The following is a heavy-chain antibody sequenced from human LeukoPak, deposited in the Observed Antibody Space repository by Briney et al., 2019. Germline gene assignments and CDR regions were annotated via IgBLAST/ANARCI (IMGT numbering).Heavy chain of an antibody. D-gene: IGHD3-10*01. CDR2: ISSDGSNK. V-gene: IGHV3-30*04. CDR1: GFTFSNYA. CDR3: ARDSQNRGSAEFYSFDY. Sequence: PGGSLRLSCAASGFTFSNYALHWVRQAPGKGLEWVAVISSDGSNKYYLDSVRGRFTISRDNSKNTLYLEMNSLRAEDTAVYYCARDSQNRGSAEFYSFDYWGQGTLVTVSS. J-gene: IGHJ4*02.